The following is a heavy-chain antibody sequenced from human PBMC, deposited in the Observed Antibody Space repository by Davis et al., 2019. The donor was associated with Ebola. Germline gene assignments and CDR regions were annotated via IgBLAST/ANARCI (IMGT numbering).Heavy chain of an antibody. CDR3: ARVGPQKWELLGGYFDY. D-gene: IGHD1-26*01. V-gene: IGHV3-74*01. CDR1: GFTFSSYW. CDR2: INSDGSST. Sequence: HTGGSLRLSCAASGFTFSSYWMHWVRQAPGKGLVWVSRINSDGSSTSYADSVKGRFTISRDNAKNTLYLQMNSLRAEDTAVYYCARVGPQKWELLGGYFDYWGQGTLVTVSS. J-gene: IGHJ4*02.